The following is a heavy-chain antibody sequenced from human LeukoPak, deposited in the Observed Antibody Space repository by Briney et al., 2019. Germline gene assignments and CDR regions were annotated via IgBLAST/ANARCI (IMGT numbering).Heavy chain of an antibody. V-gene: IGHV4-39*02. CDR1: GFSISSSSYY. Sequence: SETLSLTCTVSGFSISSSSYYWGWIRQPPGKGLEWIGSIFYSGNTYYNPSLKSRVIVSVDTSKNHFSLKLSSVTAADTAVYYCARRGSYSSGWNFDYWGQGTLVTVSS. J-gene: IGHJ4*02. CDR2: IFYSGNT. D-gene: IGHD6-19*01. CDR3: ARRGSYSSGWNFDY.